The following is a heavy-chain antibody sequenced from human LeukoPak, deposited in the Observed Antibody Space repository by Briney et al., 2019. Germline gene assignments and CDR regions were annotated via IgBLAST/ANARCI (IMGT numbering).Heavy chain of an antibody. CDR1: GTSISSHY. V-gene: IGHV4-59*11. CDR3: ATRPGRSTWSGVFDY. CDR2: IYSGGST. J-gene: IGHJ4*02. D-gene: IGHD6-13*01. Sequence: SETLSLTCTFSGTSISSHYWSWIRQPPGKGMEWIGYIYSGGSTNYNPSLKSRVTMSVDTSKNQFSLTLTSVTAADTALYFCATRPGRSTWSGVFDYWSPGTLVTVS.